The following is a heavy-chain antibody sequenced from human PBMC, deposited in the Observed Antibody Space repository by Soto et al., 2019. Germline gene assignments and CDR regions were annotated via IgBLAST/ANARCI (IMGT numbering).Heavy chain of an antibody. Sequence: PGGSLSLSCAASGFMFSAYAMLWVRQAPGKGLEWVAAISYDGTNKYYADSIKGRFTISRDNSANTLFLQVNSLRREDTAMYYCAREPSRYTSGWYGIDFWGHGTLVTVSS. CDR2: ISYDGTNK. J-gene: IGHJ4*01. CDR1: GFMFSAYA. V-gene: IGHV3-30*04. D-gene: IGHD6-19*01. CDR3: AREPSRYTSGWYGIDF.